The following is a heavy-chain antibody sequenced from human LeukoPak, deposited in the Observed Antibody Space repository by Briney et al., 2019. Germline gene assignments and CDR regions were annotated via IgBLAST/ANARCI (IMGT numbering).Heavy chain of an antibody. V-gene: IGHV3-30*18. CDR2: ISYDGNNQ. D-gene: IGHD6-19*01. CDR1: GFSFSSFA. CDR3: AKERYGSGWAAGDY. J-gene: IGHJ4*02. Sequence: GKSLRLSCAASGFSFSSFAMHWVRQAPGKGLEWVAVISYDGNNQYYADSVKGRFTISRDNSKNTLYLQMNSLRPDDTAVFYCAKERYGSGWAAGDYWGQGTLVTVSS.